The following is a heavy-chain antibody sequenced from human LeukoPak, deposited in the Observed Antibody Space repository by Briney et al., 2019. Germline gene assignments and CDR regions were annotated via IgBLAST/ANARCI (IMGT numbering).Heavy chain of an antibody. D-gene: IGHD4-11*01. V-gene: IGHV3-48*01. CDR3: ARDLTTVTN. CDR2: ISSSSSTI. Sequence: GGSLRLSCAASGFTFSSYSMNWVRQAPGKGLEWVSYISSSSSTIYYADSVKGRFTISRDNAKNSLYLQMNSLRAEDTAVYYCARDLTTVTNWGRGTLVTVSS. CDR1: GFTFSSYS. J-gene: IGHJ4*02.